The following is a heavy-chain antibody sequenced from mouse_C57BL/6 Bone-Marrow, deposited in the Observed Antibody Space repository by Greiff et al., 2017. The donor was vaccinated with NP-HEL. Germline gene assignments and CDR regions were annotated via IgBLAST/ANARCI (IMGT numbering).Heavy chain of an antibody. CDR2: IYPRSGNT. D-gene: IGHD1-1*01. V-gene: IGHV1-81*01. CDR3: AREKFYYGSLYFDV. Sequence: QVQLQQSGAELARPGASVKLSCKASGYTFTSYGISWVKQRTGQGLEWIGEIYPRSGNTYYNEKFKGKATLPADKSSSTAYMELRSLTSEDSAVYFCAREKFYYGSLYFDVWGTGTTVTVSS. J-gene: IGHJ1*03. CDR1: GYTFTSYG.